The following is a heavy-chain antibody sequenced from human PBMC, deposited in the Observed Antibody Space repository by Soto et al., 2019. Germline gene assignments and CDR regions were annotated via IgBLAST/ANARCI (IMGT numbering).Heavy chain of an antibody. D-gene: IGHD4-17*01. CDR3: AKDHSETAAFYGETNY. CDR2: ISGSGGST. J-gene: IGHJ4*02. CDR1: GFTFSSYA. Sequence: GGSLRLYCAASGFTFSSYAMSWVRQAPGKGLEWVSAISGSGGSTYYADSVKGRFTISRDNSKNTLYLQMNSLRAEDTAVYYCAKDHSETAAFYGETNYWGQGTLVTVSS. V-gene: IGHV3-23*01.